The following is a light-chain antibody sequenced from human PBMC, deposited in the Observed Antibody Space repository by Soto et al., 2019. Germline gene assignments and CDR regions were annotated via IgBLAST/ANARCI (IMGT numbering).Light chain of an antibody. CDR3: QQFDNLPLT. CDR2: DAS. J-gene: IGKJ4*01. Sequence: QMTQSPSSLSASVGDRVTITCQASQDISNYLNWYQQKPGKAPKILIYDASVLEAGVPSRFSGGGSGTHFTLTISSLQAEDVATYYCQQFDNLPLTFGGGTKVEIK. CDR1: QDISNY. V-gene: IGKV1-33*01.